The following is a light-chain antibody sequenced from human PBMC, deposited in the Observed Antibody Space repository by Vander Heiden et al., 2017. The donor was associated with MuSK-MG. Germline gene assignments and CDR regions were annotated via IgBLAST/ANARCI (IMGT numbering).Light chain of an antibody. J-gene: IGKJ2*03. CDR1: QSISSW. V-gene: IGKV1-5*03. CDR2: KAS. Sequence: DIQPTQSPSTLYASVGDRVTLTCRASQSISSWLAWYQQKPGETPKRPIYKASSLESGVPSRFTGTGSGTEFTITISSLQPHDVATYYCLQDNSYPYSFGPGAKPG. CDR3: LQDNSYPYS.